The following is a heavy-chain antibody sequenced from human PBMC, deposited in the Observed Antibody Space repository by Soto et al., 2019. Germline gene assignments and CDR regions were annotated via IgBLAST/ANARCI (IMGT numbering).Heavy chain of an antibody. CDR3: ARDTGYYDSSGYLDY. CDR1: GFTFSSYA. J-gene: IGHJ4*02. V-gene: IGHV3-30-3*01. D-gene: IGHD3-22*01. CDR2: ISYDGSNK. Sequence: GGSLRLSCTASGFTFSSYAMHWVRQAPGKGLEWVAVISYDGSNKYYADSVKGRFTISRDNSKNTLYLQMNSLRAEDTAVYYCARDTGYYDSSGYLDYWGQGTLVTVSS.